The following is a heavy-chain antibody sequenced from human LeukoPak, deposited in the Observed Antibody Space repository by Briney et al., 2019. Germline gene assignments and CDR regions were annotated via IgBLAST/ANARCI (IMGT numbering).Heavy chain of an antibody. D-gene: IGHD5-24*01. V-gene: IGHV5-51*01. CDR3: ARLRRRWLQLHAFDI. CDR2: IYPGDSDT. Sequence: RGESLKISCKGSGYSFTSYWIGWVRQMPGKGLEWMGIIYPGDSDTRYSPSFQGQVTISADKSISTAYLQWSSLKASDTAMYYCARLRRRWLQLHAFDIWGQGTMVTVSS. CDR1: GYSFTSYW. J-gene: IGHJ3*02.